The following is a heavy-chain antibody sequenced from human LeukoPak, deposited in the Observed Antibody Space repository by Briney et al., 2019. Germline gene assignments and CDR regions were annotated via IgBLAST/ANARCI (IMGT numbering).Heavy chain of an antibody. CDR2: ISDSGGST. Sequence: GGSLRLSCAASGFTFSSYAMSWVRQAPGKGLECVSAISDSGGSTYYANSVKGRFTISRDNSKNTLYLQMNSLRAEDTAVYYCAKENGQQPALDYWGQGTLVTVSS. V-gene: IGHV3-23*01. CDR3: AKENGQQPALDY. CDR1: GFTFSSYA. D-gene: IGHD6-13*01. J-gene: IGHJ4*02.